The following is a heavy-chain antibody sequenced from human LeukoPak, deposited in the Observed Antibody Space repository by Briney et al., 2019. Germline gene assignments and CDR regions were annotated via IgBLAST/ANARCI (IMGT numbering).Heavy chain of an antibody. CDR1: GFTFSSYG. V-gene: IGHV3-33*06. Sequence: GGSLRLSCAASGFTFSSYGMHWVRQAPGKGLEWVAVIWYDGSNKYYADSVKGRSTISRDNSKNTLYLQMNSLRAEDTAVYYCAKELYSSSWSYYFDYWGQGTLVTVSS. CDR2: IWYDGSNK. D-gene: IGHD6-13*01. CDR3: AKELYSSSWSYYFDY. J-gene: IGHJ4*02.